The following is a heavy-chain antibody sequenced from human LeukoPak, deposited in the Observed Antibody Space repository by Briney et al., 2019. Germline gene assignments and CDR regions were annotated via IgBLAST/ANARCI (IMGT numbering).Heavy chain of an antibody. CDR3: ARGTPRLLWFGESFDY. V-gene: IGHV4-59*01. J-gene: IGHJ4*02. CDR1: GGSISSYY. D-gene: IGHD3-10*01. CDR2: IYYSGST. Sequence: PSETLSLTCTVYGGSISSYYWSWIRQPPGKGLEWIGYIYYSGSTNYNPSLKSRVTISVDTSKNQFSLKLSSVTAADTAVYYCARGTPRLLWFGESFDYWGQGTLVTVSS.